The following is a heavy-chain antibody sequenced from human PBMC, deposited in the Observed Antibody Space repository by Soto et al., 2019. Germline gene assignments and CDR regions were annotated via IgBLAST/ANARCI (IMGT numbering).Heavy chain of an antibody. D-gene: IGHD3-3*01. CDR2: IYYSGST. V-gene: IGHV4-31*03. CDR1: GGSISSGGYY. CDR3: ARDLSSYYEFWSGHSEHRWFDP. Sequence: QVQLQESGPGLVKPSQTLSLTCTVSGGSISSGGYYWSWIRQHPGKGLEWIGNIYYSGSTYYNPSLKSRVTISVDTSKNQSSLKLSSVTAADTAVYYCARDLSSYYEFWSGHSEHRWFDPWGQGTLVTVSS. J-gene: IGHJ5*02.